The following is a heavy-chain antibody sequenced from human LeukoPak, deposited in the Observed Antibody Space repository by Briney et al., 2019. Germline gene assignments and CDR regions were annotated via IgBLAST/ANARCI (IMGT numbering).Heavy chain of an antibody. J-gene: IGHJ4*02. CDR3: ARPRVGLRLGELSAFDY. V-gene: IGHV5-51*01. CDR1: GYSFTSYW. Sequence: LGESLKISCQGSGYSFTSYWIGWVRQMPGKGLEWMGIIYPGDSDTRYSPSFQGQVTISADKSISTAYLQWSSLKASDTAMYYCARPRVGLRLGELSAFDYWGQGTLVTVSS. CDR2: IYPGDSDT. D-gene: IGHD3-16*02.